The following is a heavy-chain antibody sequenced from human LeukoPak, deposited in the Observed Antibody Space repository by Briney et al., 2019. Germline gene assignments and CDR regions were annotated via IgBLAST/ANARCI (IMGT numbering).Heavy chain of an antibody. CDR2: INHSGST. Sequence: PSETLSLTCAVYGGSFSGYYWSWIRQPPGKGLEWIGEINHSGSTNYNPSLKSRVTISVDTSKNQFSLKLSSVTAADTAVYYCARFMSTFGGVISYHAFDIWGQGTMVTVSS. CDR3: ARFMSTFGGVISYHAFDI. V-gene: IGHV4-34*01. J-gene: IGHJ3*02. D-gene: IGHD3-16*02. CDR1: GGSFSGYY.